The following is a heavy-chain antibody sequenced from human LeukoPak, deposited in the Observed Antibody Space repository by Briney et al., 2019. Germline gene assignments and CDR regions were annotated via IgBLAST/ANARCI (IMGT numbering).Heavy chain of an antibody. V-gene: IGHV3-48*04. CDR1: GFTFSNYP. J-gene: IGHJ4*02. CDR3: AGDPQYYYGSGYYFDY. D-gene: IGHD3-10*01. Sequence: PGGSLRLSCAASGFTFSNYPMNWVRQAPGKGLEWVSYVSSSSGIISYADSVKGRFTISRDNAKNSLFLQMNSLRAEDTAVYYCAGDPQYYYGSGYYFDYWGQGTLVTVSS. CDR2: VSSSSGII.